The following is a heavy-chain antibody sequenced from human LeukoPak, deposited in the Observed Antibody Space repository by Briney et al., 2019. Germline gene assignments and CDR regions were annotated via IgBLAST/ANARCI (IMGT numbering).Heavy chain of an antibody. CDR2: IYTSGST. CDR1: GGSISSGSYY. J-gene: IGHJ3*02. Sequence: SQTLSLTCTVSGGSISSGSYYWSWIRQPAGKGLEWIGRIYTSGSTNYSPSLKSRVTISVDTSKNQFSLKLSSVTAADTAVYYCARVRRGYYDSSGYEDAFDIWGQGTMVTVSS. D-gene: IGHD3-22*01. V-gene: IGHV4-61*02. CDR3: ARVRRGYYDSSGYEDAFDI.